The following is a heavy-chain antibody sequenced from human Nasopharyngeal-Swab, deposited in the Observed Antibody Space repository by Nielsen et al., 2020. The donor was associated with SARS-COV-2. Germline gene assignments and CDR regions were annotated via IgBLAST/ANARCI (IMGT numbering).Heavy chain of an antibody. Sequence: WVRQAPGQGLEWMGGIIPIFGTANYAQKFQGRVTITADKSTSTAYMELSSLRSEDTVVYYRARDRIVGATSAFDPWGQGTLVTVSS. J-gene: IGHJ5*02. V-gene: IGHV1-69*06. D-gene: IGHD1-26*01. CDR2: IIPIFGTA. CDR3: ARDRIVGATSAFDP.